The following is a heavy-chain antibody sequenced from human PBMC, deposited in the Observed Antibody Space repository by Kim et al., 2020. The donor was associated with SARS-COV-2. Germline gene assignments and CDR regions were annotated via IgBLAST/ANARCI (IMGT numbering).Heavy chain of an antibody. J-gene: IGHJ3*02. CDR2: IYHSGST. D-gene: IGHD2-15*01. Sequence: SETLSLTCAVSGGSISSSNWWSWVRQPPGKGLEWIGEIYHSGSTNYNPSLKSRVTISVDKSKNQFSLKLSSVTAADTAVYYCATARSGLDAFDIWGQGTMVTVSS. V-gene: IGHV4-4*02. CDR3: ATARSGLDAFDI. CDR1: GGSISSSNW.